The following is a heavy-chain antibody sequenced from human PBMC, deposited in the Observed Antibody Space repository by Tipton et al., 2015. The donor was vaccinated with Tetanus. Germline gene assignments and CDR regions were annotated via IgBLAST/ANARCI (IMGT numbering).Heavy chain of an antibody. CDR1: GYSFNTYW. D-gene: IGHD6-25*01. V-gene: IGHV5-51*01. J-gene: IGHJ4*02. CDR3: ARHSNPPSIAARQDY. Sequence: VQLVQSGAEVKKPGESLKISCKGSGYSFNTYWIAWVRQMPGRGLEWMGAIWPDDSETRYSTSFQGQVTLSVDKSISTAYLQWSTLGASDTAMYYCARHSNPPSIAARQDYWGQGTLVTVSS. CDR2: IWPDDSET.